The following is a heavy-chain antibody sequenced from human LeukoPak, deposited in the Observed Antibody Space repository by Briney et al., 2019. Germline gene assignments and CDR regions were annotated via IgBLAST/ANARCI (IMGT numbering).Heavy chain of an antibody. CDR3: ARIGGYYAFDI. CDR1: GFTFSDYS. J-gene: IGHJ3*02. V-gene: IGHV3-11*01. CDR2: IRRGLTTI. Sequence: GGSLRLSCAASGFTFSDYSMSWIRQAPGKGLEWVSYIRRGLTTIYYADSVKGRFTISRDNAKNSLYLQMNSLRAEDTAVYYCARIGGYYAFDIWGQGTMVTVSS. D-gene: IGHD2-21*02.